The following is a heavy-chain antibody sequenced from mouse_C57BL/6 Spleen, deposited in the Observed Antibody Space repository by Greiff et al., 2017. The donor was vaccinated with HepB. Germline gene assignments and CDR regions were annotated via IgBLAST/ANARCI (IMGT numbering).Heavy chain of an antibody. CDR2: IHPNSGST. CDR3: ARGGGSSGGYIDV. J-gene: IGHJ1*03. V-gene: IGHV1-64*01. Sequence: QVQLQQPGAELVKPGASVKLSCKASGYTFTSYWMHWVKQRPGQGLEWIGMIHPNSGSTNYNEKFKSKATLTVDKSSSTAYMQLSSLTSEDSAVYYCARGGGSSGGYIDVWGTGTTVTVSS. D-gene: IGHD1-1*01. CDR1: GYTFTSYW.